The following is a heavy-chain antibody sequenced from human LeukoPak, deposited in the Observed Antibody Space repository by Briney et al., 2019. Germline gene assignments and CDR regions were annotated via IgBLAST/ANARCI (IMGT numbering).Heavy chain of an antibody. CDR3: AKDPYDFWSGYFYY. CDR1: GFTVSSNY. Sequence: PGGSLRLSCAASGFTVSSNYMSWVRQAPGKGLEWVSVIYSGGSTYYADSVKGRFTISRDNSKNTLYLQMNSLRAEDTAVYYCAKDPYDFWSGYFYYWGQGTLVTVSS. D-gene: IGHD3-3*01. CDR2: IYSGGST. V-gene: IGHV3-53*01. J-gene: IGHJ4*02.